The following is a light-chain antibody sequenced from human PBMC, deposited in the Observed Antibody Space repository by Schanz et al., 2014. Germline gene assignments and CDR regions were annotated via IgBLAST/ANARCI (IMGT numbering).Light chain of an antibody. V-gene: IGKV3-20*01. CDR3: QQYNNWPPLT. CDR2: GAS. J-gene: IGKJ4*01. CDR1: QSVTSAY. Sequence: EIVLTQSPGTLSLSLGDRATLSCRASQSVTSAYLAWYQQKPGQGPWLLIYGASSRATGVPDRFSGSGSGTDFTLTISSLQSEDFAVYYCQQYNNWPPLTFGGGTKVEIK.